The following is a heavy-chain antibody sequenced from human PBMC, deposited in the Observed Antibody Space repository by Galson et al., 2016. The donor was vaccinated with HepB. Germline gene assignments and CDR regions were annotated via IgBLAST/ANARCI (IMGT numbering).Heavy chain of an antibody. J-gene: IGHJ4*02. Sequence: SLRLSCAASGFTVSDNYMSWVRQAPGKGLEWVSTIYTGGSTFYADSVKGRFTISGDNSKNTLYLQMTGLRAEDTARYYCAGDTTFYYGSADWGQGTLVTVSS. CDR2: IYTGGST. CDR1: GFTVSDNY. V-gene: IGHV3-66*01. CDR3: AGDTTFYYGSAD. D-gene: IGHD3-10*01.